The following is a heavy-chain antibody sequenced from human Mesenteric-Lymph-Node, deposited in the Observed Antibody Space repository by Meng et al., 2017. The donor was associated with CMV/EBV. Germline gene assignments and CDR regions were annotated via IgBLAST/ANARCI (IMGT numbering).Heavy chain of an antibody. V-gene: IGHV3-53*01. Sequence: GGSLRLSCAGSGFTLTSNYMSWVRQAPGKGLEWVSVFYSGGSTYYADSVKGRFTISRDNSRNTLYLQMNSLRAEDTAIYYCAKDKGGAAGYWGQGTLVTVSS. D-gene: IGHD6-13*01. CDR3: AKDKGGAAGY. CDR1: GFTLTSNY. CDR2: FYSGGST. J-gene: IGHJ4*02.